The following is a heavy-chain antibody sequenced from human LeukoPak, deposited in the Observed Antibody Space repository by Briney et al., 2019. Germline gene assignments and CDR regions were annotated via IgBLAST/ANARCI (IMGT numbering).Heavy chain of an antibody. Sequence: PGRSLRLSCAASGFTFSSYAMHWVRQAPGKGLEGGAVISYDGSNKYYADSVKGRFTISRDNSKNTLYLQMNSLRAEDTAVYYCARSSVIRGLLWFGELFPDYWGQGTLVTVSS. CDR1: GFTFSSYA. V-gene: IGHV3-30*04. CDR2: ISYDGSNK. D-gene: IGHD3-10*01. CDR3: ARSSVIRGLLWFGELFPDY. J-gene: IGHJ4*02.